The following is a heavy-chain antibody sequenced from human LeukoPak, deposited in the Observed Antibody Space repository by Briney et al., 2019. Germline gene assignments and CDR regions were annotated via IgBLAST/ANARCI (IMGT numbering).Heavy chain of an antibody. D-gene: IGHD7-27*01. CDR1: GYTFTNYG. CDR2: ISPYNGRT. J-gene: IGHJ4*02. V-gene: IGHV1-18*01. Sequence: ASVTVSCTTSGYTFTNYGMTWVRQAPGQELEWMGWISPYNGRTHSAQKFQDRVTMTTDTSASTAYMELRSLISNDTAIYFCARTTNSGDEDFWGQGTLVTVSS. CDR3: ARTTNSGDEDF.